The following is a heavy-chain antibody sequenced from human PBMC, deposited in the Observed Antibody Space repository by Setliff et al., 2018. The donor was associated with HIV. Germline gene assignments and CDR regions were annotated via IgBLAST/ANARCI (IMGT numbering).Heavy chain of an antibody. Sequence: ASVKVSCKASGGTFSNYGMSWVRQAPGRGLEWMGGIIPISGTANYAQKFQGRVTITTDESTSTAYMELSGLRSEDTAVYYCARDFGGYCSSMSCPGLFDPWGQGTLVTVSS. CDR3: ARDFGGYCSSMSCPGLFDP. J-gene: IGHJ5*02. V-gene: IGHV1-69*05. D-gene: IGHD2-2*01. CDR2: IIPISGTA. CDR1: GGTFSNYG.